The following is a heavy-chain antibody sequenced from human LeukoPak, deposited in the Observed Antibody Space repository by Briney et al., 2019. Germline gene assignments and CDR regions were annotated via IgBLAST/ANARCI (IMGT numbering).Heavy chain of an antibody. V-gene: IGHV3-23*01. D-gene: IGHD1-1*01. CDR3: ARRPGLERYYFDY. Sequence: GGSLRLSCAASGFTFSSYAMSWVRQAPGKGLQLVSTISGSGGSTYYADSVKGRFTISRDNSKNTLYLQMNSLRAEDTAVYYCARRPGLERYYFDYWGQGTLVTVSS. CDR1: GFTFSSYA. CDR2: ISGSGGST. J-gene: IGHJ4*02.